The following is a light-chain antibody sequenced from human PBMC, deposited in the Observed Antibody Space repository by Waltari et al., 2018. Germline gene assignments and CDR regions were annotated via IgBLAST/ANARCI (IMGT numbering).Light chain of an antibody. CDR2: DVS. J-gene: IGLJ3*02. Sequence: QSALTQPRSVSGSPGQSVTISCAGTSSDVGRYNYVSWYQQHPGKAPKLMIYDVSDPPAGVPGRFAGSMSGDTAALPLSGLQGEDEADYYCCSYAGSYSRVFGGGTQLTVL. CDR3: CSYAGSYSRV. V-gene: IGLV2-11*01. CDR1: SSDVGRYNY.